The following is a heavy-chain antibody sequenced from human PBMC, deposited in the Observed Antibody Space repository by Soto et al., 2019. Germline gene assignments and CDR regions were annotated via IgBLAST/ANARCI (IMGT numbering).Heavy chain of an antibody. CDR3: AHSRLQNSGWYSHA. D-gene: IGHD6-19*01. J-gene: IGHJ5*02. CDR2: IYWDDDK. Sequence: QITLKESGPPLVKPTQTLTLTCTFSGFSLSTRGVGVGWIRQPPGKAPEWLGIIYWDDDKRYSSSLKSRLNITKGSSKNQVVLTMTNMDPVDTAAYYCAHSRLQNSGWYSHAWGKGTLVTVSS. CDR1: GFSLSTRGVG. V-gene: IGHV2-5*02.